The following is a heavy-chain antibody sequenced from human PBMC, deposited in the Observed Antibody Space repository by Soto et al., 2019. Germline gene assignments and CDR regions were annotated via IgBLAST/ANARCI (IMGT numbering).Heavy chain of an antibody. D-gene: IGHD1-1*01. CDR1: GGTFSSYT. CDR2: IIPIFGVT. Sequence: QVQLVQSGAEVKKPGSSVKVSCKASGGTFSSYTITWVRQAPGQGLERLGRIIPIFGVTNYAQKFQDRVTITADRSTTTAYMELSRLRSEDTAVYYCVRDWESTTQTWGFGDSWGQGTLVTVSS. V-gene: IGHV1-69*08. J-gene: IGHJ4*02. CDR3: VRDWESTTQTWGFGDS.